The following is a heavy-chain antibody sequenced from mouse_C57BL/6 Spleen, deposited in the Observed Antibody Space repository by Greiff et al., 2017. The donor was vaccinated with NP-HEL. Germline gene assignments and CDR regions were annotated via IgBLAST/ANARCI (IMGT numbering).Heavy chain of an antibody. CDR2: IYPGDGDT. J-gene: IGHJ2*01. CDR1: GYAFSSYW. CDR3: ARVPSYYYGSSYEDD. V-gene: IGHV1-80*01. Sequence: LQQSGASVKISCKASGYAFSSYWMNWVKQRPGKGLEWIGQIYPGDGDTNYNGKFKGKATLTADKSSSTAYMQLSSLTSEDSAVYFCARVPSYYYGSSYEDDWGQGTTLTVSS. D-gene: IGHD1-1*01.